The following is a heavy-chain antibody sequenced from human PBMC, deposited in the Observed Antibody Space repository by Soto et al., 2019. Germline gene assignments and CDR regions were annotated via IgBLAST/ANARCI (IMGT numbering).Heavy chain of an antibody. CDR2: IIPIFGTA. D-gene: IGHD3-3*01. Sequence: SVKVSCKASGGTFSSYAISWVRQAPGQGLEWMGGIIPIFGTANYAQKFQGRVTITADESTSTAYMELSSLRSEDTAVYYCARADYDFWSGSPDYYYYGMDVWGQGTTVTVSS. V-gene: IGHV1-69*13. J-gene: IGHJ6*02. CDR3: ARADYDFWSGSPDYYYYGMDV. CDR1: GGTFSSYA.